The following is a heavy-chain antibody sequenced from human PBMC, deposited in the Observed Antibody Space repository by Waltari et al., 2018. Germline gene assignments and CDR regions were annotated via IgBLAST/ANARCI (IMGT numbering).Heavy chain of an antibody. CDR1: GFTFSDYG. Sequence: QVQLVESGGGMVQPGRSLRLSCAASGFTFSDYGMHWVRQAPGKGLEWVAVIWYDGSNQHYGDSVQGRFTISRDDSKNTLYLQRNSLRVEDTAVYYCARKFSTSWFVDYWGQGTLVTVSS. J-gene: IGHJ4*02. D-gene: IGHD6-13*01. V-gene: IGHV3-33*01. CDR3: ARKFSTSWFVDY. CDR2: IWYDGSNQ.